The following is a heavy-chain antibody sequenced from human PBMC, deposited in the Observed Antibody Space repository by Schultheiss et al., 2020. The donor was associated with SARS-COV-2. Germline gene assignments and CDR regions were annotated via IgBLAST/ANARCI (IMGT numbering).Heavy chain of an antibody. D-gene: IGHD6-19*01. Sequence: SGPTLVKPTQTLTLTCTFSGFSLSTSGEGVGWIRQPPGKALEWLAVIYWDDNKRYSPSLKNRLTITKDTSKNQVVLTMTNMDPVDTATYYCAHLRQWLVRKTHYFDYWGQGTLVTVSS. CDR2: IYWDDNK. V-gene: IGHV2-5*02. CDR3: AHLRQWLVRKTHYFDY. J-gene: IGHJ4*02. CDR1: GFSLSTSGEG.